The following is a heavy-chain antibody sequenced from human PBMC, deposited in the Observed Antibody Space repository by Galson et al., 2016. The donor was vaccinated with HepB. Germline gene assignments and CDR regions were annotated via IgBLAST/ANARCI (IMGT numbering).Heavy chain of an antibody. J-gene: IGHJ4*02. Sequence: SLRLSCAASGFSFRHSGMSWVRQAPGRGLEWVAGITGRGDATHYAGFVKGRITISRDNYKNTLYLYMNNLTAGDTAIYNCGKHGGFDYWGQGALVTVSS. V-gene: IGHV3-23*01. CDR1: GFSFRHSG. CDR2: ITGRGDAT. CDR3: GKHGGFDY. D-gene: IGHD3-16*01.